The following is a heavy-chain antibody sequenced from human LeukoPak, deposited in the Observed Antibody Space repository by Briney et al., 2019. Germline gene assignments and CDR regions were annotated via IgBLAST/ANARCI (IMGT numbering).Heavy chain of an antibody. J-gene: IGHJ3*02. CDR2: IYTSGST. D-gene: IGHD3-3*01. V-gene: IGHV4-61*02. CDR3: ASNFGVVISDAFDI. CDR1: GGSISSGSYY. Sequence: SETLSLTCTVSGGSISSGSYYWSWIRQPAGKGLEWIGRIYTSGSTNYNPSLKSRVTISVDTSKNQFSLKLSSVTAADTAVYYCASNFGVVISDAFDIWGQGTIVTVSS.